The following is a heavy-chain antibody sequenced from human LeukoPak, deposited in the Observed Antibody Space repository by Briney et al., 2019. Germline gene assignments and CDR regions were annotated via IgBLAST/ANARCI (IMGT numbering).Heavy chain of an antibody. J-gene: IGHJ3*02. CDR1: GYTFTSYY. Sequence: GASVKVSCKASGYTFTSYYMHWVRQAPGQGLEWMGIINPNGGSTSYAQKFQGRVTMTRDTSTSTVYMELSSLRSEDTAVYYCAREPPGYAFDIWGQGTMVTVSS. CDR3: AREPPGYAFDI. V-gene: IGHV1-46*03. D-gene: IGHD3-10*01. CDR2: INPNGGST.